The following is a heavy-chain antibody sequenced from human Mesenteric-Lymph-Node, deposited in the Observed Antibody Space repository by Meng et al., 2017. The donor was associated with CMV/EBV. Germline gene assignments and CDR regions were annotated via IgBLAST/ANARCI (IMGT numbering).Heavy chain of an antibody. D-gene: IGHD2/OR15-2a*01. CDR1: GFSVTSGAYH. CDR2: IYGTGIT. Sequence: QVQLQWSGPGLVKPSETLSLTCIVSGFSVTSGAYHWSWIRQSPGKGLEWIGYIYGTGITIYNPSLKSRVTILLETSKNQFSLKLNSVTTADTAVYYCAKSRSSTPGIVDDWGQGTLVTVSS. CDR3: AKSRSSTPGIVDD. V-gene: IGHV4-61*08. J-gene: IGHJ4*02.